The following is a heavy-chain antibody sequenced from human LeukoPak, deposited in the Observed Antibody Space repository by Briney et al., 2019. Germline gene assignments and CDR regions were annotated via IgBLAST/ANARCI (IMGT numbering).Heavy chain of an antibody. V-gene: IGHV1-2*02. D-gene: IGHD6-19*01. CDR1: GYTFTDYY. CDR2: INPNSGGT. CDR3: ARAEYSSGQGDFDY. Sequence: ASVKVSCKASGYTFTDYYMHWVRQAPGQGLEWMGWINPNSGGTNYAQKFQGRVTMTRDTSISTAYMELSRLRSDDTAVYYCARAEYSSGQGDFDYWGQGTLVTVSS. J-gene: IGHJ4*02.